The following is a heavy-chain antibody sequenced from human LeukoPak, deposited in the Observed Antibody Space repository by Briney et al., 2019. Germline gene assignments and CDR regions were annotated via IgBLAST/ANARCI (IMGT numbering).Heavy chain of an antibody. CDR1: GFTFAGYA. CDR3: AKATPIIVVVTATPLFDY. J-gene: IGHJ4*02. Sequence: GGSLRLSCAASGFTFAGYAMSWVRQAPGKGLEWVSAISASGGSIYYADSVKGRFTISRDNSKNTLYLQMNSLRAEDTAVYYCAKATPIIVVVTATPLFDYWGQGTLVTVSS. V-gene: IGHV3-23*01. CDR2: ISASGGSI. D-gene: IGHD2-21*02.